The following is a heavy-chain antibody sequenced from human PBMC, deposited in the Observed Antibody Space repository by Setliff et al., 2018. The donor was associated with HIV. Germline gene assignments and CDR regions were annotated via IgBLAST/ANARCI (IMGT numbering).Heavy chain of an antibody. D-gene: IGHD3-16*01. J-gene: IGHJ4*02. Sequence: RASVKVSCKASGYTFTAYVMHWVRQAPGQRLEWMGWINAGNGNTKYSQKFQGRVTFIRDTSASTAHMELSSLRSEDTAVYYCARGPGAFGGTSVQNFDYWGQGTLVTVSS. CDR2: INAGNGNT. CDR1: GYTFTAYV. CDR3: ARGPGAFGGTSVQNFDY. V-gene: IGHV1-3*01.